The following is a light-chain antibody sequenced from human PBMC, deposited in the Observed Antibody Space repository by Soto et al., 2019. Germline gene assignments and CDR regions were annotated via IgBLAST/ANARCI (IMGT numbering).Light chain of an antibody. Sequence: QSALTQPASVSGSPGQSITISCTGTSGDVGPYNFVSWYQQHPGKVPKLIIFEVIYRPSGVSSRFSGSKSGNTASLTISALQADDVADYDCSSYTSLKTRVFGGGTKLTV. CDR3: SSYTSLKTRV. J-gene: IGLJ3*02. CDR2: EVI. CDR1: SGDVGPYNF. V-gene: IGLV2-14*01.